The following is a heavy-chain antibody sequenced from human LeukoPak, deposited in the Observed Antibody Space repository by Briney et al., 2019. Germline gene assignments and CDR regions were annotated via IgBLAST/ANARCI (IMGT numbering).Heavy chain of an antibody. CDR2: IDSSGSTT. V-gene: IGHV3-48*03. J-gene: IGHJ4*02. Sequence: GGSLRLSCTASRFYFSTYDMNWVRQVPGKGLEWVSYIDSSGSTTYYAGSVQGRFTISRDNAKNSLYLQMKSLRVEDTAFYYCACAHGGSGYDRPFDYWGQGALVTVSS. CDR3: ACAHGGSGYDRPFDY. CDR1: RFYFSTYD. D-gene: IGHD5-12*01.